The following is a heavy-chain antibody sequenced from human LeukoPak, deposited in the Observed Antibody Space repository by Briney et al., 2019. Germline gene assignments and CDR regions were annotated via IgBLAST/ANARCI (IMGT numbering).Heavy chain of an antibody. CDR3: TTSSRFGVNSV. CDR1: GFTFSNAW. J-gene: IGHJ4*02. D-gene: IGHD4-23*01. Sequence: PGGSLRLSCAASGFTFSNAWMRWVRQAPGKGLEGVGRIKSKTEGGTTDYAAPVKGRFTISRDDSKTTLYLQMNSLKTEDTAVYYCTTSSRFGVNSVWGQGTLVTVSS. CDR2: IKSKTEGGTT. V-gene: IGHV3-15*01.